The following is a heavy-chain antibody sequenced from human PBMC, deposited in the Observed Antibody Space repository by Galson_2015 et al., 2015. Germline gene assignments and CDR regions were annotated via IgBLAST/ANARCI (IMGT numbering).Heavy chain of an antibody. CDR3: ARDRQVDVVRGVIIEGSFFDY. D-gene: IGHD3-10*01. V-gene: IGHV4-30-4*01. Sequence: TLSLTCTVSGGSISSGDYYWSWVRQPPGKGLEWIGYIYYSGSTYYNPSLKSRVTISVDTSKNQFSLKLSSVTAADTAVYYCARDRQVDVVRGVIIEGSFFDYWGQGTLVTVSS. J-gene: IGHJ4*02. CDR2: IYYSGST. CDR1: GGSISSGDYY.